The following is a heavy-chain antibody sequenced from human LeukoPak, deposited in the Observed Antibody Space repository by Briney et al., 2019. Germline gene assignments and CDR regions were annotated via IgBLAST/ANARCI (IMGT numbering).Heavy chain of an antibody. CDR2: ISYDGSNN. D-gene: IGHD3-22*01. J-gene: IGHJ4*02. CDR1: GFTFSSYA. V-gene: IGHV3-30*04. CDR3: AKPPFFITTFSCYFDY. Sequence: GGSLRLSCAASGFTFSSYAMHWVRQAPGKGLEWVAVISYDGSNNYYADSVKGRFSISRDNSKNTLYLQMNSLRAEDTAVYYCAKPPFFITTFSCYFDYWGQGTLVTVSS.